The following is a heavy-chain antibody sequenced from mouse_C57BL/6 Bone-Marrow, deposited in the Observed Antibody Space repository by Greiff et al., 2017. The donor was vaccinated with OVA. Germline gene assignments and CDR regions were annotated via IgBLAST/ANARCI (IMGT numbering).Heavy chain of an antibody. D-gene: IGHD1-1*01. CDR2: ISSGGSYT. CDR1: GFTFSSYG. J-gene: IGHJ4*01. V-gene: IGHV5-6*01. CDR3: ARRRYYYGSSYEVYAMDY. Sequence: EVQLVESGGDLVKPGGSLKLSCAASGFTFSSYGMSWVRQTPDKRLEWVATISSGGSYTYYPDSVKGRFTISRDNAKNTLYLQMSSLKSEDTAMYYCARRRYYYGSSYEVYAMDYWGQGTSVTVSS.